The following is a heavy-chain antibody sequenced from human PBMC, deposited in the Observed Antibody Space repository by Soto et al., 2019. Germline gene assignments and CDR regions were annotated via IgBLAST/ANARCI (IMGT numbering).Heavy chain of an antibody. CDR1: GYPVTAYY. J-gene: IGHJ3*02. CDR3: ARGVGVGVAGSAAFDM. CDR2: INPATGAA. D-gene: IGHD3-3*01. V-gene: IGHV1-2*02. Sequence: QLHLVQSGAVVKKPGASVTVSCSASGYPVTAYYMHWVRQAPGRGLEWMGGINPATGAAKYTQTFQGRVTMTRDTSTSTVFMELSGLTSEDTAVFYCARGVGVGVAGSAAFDMWCQGTLVTVSS.